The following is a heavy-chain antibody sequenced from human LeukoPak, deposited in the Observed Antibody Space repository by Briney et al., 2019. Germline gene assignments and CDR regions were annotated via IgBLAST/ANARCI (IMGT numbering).Heavy chain of an antibody. CDR2: IYHSGST. Sequence: SETLSLTCAVSGFSIASDYYWDWIRQPPGKGLEWIGTIYHSGSTYYNPSLKSRVTISVDTSKNQFSLKLSSVTAADTAVYYCARHGKDDYVWGSFVYWGQGTLVTVSS. CDR1: GFSIASDYY. J-gene: IGHJ4*02. V-gene: IGHV4-38-2*01. CDR3: ARHGKDDYVWGSFVY. D-gene: IGHD3-16*01.